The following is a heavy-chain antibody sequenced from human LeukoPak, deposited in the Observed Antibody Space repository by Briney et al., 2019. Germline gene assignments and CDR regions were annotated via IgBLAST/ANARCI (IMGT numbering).Heavy chain of an antibody. D-gene: IGHD3-3*01. Sequence: GGSLRLSCTASGFTFSSFWMSWVRQAPGKGLEWVGRIRGKADGGTTEYGAPVKGRFTISRDDSKDTLYLQMNSLKTEDTALYYCTTLRARSDYWGQGTLVTVSS. V-gene: IGHV3-15*01. CDR3: TTLRARSDY. CDR1: GFTFSSFW. CDR2: IRGKADGGTT. J-gene: IGHJ4*02.